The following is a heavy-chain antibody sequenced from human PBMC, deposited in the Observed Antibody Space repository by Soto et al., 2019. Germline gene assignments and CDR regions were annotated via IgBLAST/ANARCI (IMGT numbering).Heavy chain of an antibody. CDR1: GFTFSGYW. Sequence: PGGSLRLSCEASGFTFSGYWMSWVRQAPGKGLEWVADIKHDGSVKFYVDSVKGRFTISRDNAKKLLYLQMSGLRAEDTALYYCARAPYINAWYRFDLWGQGALVTAPQ. V-gene: IGHV3-7*03. CDR2: IKHDGSVK. J-gene: IGHJ4*02. CDR3: ARAPYINAWYRFDL. D-gene: IGHD6-13*01.